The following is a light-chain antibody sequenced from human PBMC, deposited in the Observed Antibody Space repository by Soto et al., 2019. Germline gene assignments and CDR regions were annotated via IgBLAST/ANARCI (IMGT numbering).Light chain of an antibody. CDR2: DAS. Sequence: ETVLTQPPGTLSLSPGERATLSCRASQSVSSRSLAWYQQKPGQAPRLLIYDASSRATGIPDRFSGSGSGTDFSLTISRLEPEDFAVYYCQQYERGFTFGPGTKVDIK. CDR3: QQYERGFT. V-gene: IGKV3-20*01. J-gene: IGKJ3*01. CDR1: QSVSSRS.